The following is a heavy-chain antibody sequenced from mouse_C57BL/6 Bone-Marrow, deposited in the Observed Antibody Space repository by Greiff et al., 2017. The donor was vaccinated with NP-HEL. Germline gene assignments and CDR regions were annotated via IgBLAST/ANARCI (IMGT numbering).Heavy chain of an antibody. CDR2: ISSGGSTI. J-gene: IGHJ2*01. Sequence: EVQLVESGGGLVKPGGSLKLSCAASGFTFSDYGMHWVRQAPDKGLEWVAYISSGGSTIYYADNVKGRFTISRDNAKNTLFLQMTSLRSEDTDMYYCGRGHYKRYWGQGTTLTVSS. CDR3: GRGHYKRY. V-gene: IGHV5-17*01. D-gene: IGHD2-12*01. CDR1: GFTFSDYG.